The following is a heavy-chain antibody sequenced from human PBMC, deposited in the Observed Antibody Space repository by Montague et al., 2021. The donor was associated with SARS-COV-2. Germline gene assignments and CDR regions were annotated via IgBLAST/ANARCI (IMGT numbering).Heavy chain of an antibody. Sequence: SETLSLTCAVYSGSFSDFYWTWIRQSPGKGLEWIGEINHTGSATYNPSLKGRVTLSRDTSKNQFSLSLSSVTVADTAVYFCARQLPSYCATNKCYPYYFDGWGQGALVAVSS. CDR1: SGSFSDFY. V-gene: IGHV4-34*01. J-gene: IGHJ4*02. CDR3: ARQLPSYCATNKCYPYYFDG. CDR2: INHTGSA. D-gene: IGHD2-8*01.